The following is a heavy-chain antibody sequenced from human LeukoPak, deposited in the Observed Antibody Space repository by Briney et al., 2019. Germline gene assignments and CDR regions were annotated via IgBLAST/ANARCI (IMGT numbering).Heavy chain of an antibody. V-gene: IGHV1-24*01. CDR2: FDPEDGET. J-gene: IGHJ4*02. CDR1: GYTLTELS. Sequence: VASVEVSCKVSGYTLTELSMHWVRQAPGKGLEWMGGFDPEDGETIYAQKFQGRVTMTEDTSTDTAYMELSSLRSEDTAVYYCATPRWYLQDPFDYWGQGTLVTVSS. CDR3: ATPRWYLQDPFDY. D-gene: IGHD2-15*01.